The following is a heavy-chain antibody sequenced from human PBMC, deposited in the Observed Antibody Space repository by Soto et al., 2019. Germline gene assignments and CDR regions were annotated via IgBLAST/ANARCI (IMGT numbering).Heavy chain of an antibody. CDR1: GGSVSSGSYY. V-gene: IGHV4-61*01. Sequence: QVQLQESGPGLVKPSETLSLTCTVSGGSVSSGSYYWSWIRQPPGKGLEWIGYIYYSGSTNYNPSRTSRVTISVDTSKNQFSLKLSSVTAADTAVYYCARDSLVRGETYGMDVWGQGTTVTVSS. D-gene: IGHD3-10*01. CDR3: ARDSLVRGETYGMDV. J-gene: IGHJ6*02. CDR2: IYYSGST.